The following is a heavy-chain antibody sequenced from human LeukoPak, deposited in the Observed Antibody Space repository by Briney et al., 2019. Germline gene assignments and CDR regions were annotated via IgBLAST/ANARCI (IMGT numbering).Heavy chain of an antibody. CDR1: GFSFSSYA. D-gene: IGHD3-22*01. V-gene: IGHV3-23*01. J-gene: IGHJ3*02. CDR3: AKTIVVVILPNDAFDI. Sequence: QPGGSLRLSCAASGFSFSSYAMSWVRQAPGKGLEWVSAISGSGGSTYCAESVKGRFTISRDNSKNTLYLQMNSLRAEDTAVYYCAKTIVVVILPNDAFDIWGQRTMVTVSS. CDR2: ISGSGGST.